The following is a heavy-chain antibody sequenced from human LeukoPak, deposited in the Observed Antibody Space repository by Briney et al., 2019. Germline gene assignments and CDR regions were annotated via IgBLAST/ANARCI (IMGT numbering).Heavy chain of an antibody. Sequence: PGGSLRLSCAASGFTFDDHAMNWVRQAPGKGLEWVSGIGWNSGTIGYADSVKGRFTISRDNAKNSLYLQMNSLRAEDTALYYCAKDGAAAGTYFDYWGQGTLVTVSS. J-gene: IGHJ4*02. D-gene: IGHD6-13*01. CDR3: AKDGAAAGTYFDY. CDR2: IGWNSGTI. CDR1: GFTFDDHA. V-gene: IGHV3-9*01.